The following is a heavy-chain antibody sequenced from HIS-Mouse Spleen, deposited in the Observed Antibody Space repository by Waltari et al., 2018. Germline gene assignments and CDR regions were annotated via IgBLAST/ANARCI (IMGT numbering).Heavy chain of an antibody. J-gene: IGHJ2*01. D-gene: IGHD6-13*01. CDR3: AREIPYSSSWYDWYFDL. CDR2: INHSGST. CDR1: GGSFSGYY. Sequence: QVQLQQWGAGLLKPSETLSLTCAVYGGSFSGYYWSWIRQPPGKGLEWIGEINHSGSTNYNPSLKSRVTISVDTSKNQFSLKLSSVTAADTAVYYCAREIPYSSSWYDWYFDLWGRGTLATVSS. V-gene: IGHV4-34*01.